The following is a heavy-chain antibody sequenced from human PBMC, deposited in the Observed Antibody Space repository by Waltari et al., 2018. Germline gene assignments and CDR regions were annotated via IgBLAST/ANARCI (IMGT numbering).Heavy chain of an antibody. D-gene: IGHD6-13*01. J-gene: IGHJ4*02. Sequence: EVQLLESGGGLVQPGGSLRLSCAASGFTFSRYSMRWARQAPGKGLEWVSAISGSGGSTYYADSVKGRFTISRDNSKNTLYLQMNSLRAEDTAVYYCAKVVSSSWYLDYWGQGTLVTVSS. CDR2: ISGSGGST. V-gene: IGHV3-23*01. CDR1: GFTFSRYS. CDR3: AKVVSSSWYLDY.